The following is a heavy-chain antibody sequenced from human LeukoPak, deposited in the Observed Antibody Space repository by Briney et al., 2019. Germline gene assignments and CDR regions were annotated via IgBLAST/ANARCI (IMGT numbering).Heavy chain of an antibody. V-gene: IGHV3-7*01. D-gene: IGHD2-2*01. Sequence: GGSLRLSCTASGFTFSNYWMNWVRQAPGKGLEWVANIKQDGSEKNYVDSVKGRSTISRDNAKNSLYLQMNSLRAEDTAVYYCAGGSTWMIDQWGQGTLVTVSS. J-gene: IGHJ4*02. CDR2: IKQDGSEK. CDR1: GFTFSNYW. CDR3: AGGSTWMIDQ.